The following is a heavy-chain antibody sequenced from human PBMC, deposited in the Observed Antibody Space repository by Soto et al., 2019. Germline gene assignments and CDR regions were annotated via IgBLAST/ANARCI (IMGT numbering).Heavy chain of an antibody. Sequence: SQTLSLTCAISGDSVSSNSAAWNWIRQSPSRGLEWLGRTYYRSKWYNDYAVSVKSRITINPDTSKNQFSLQLNSVTPEDTAVYHCAREGIVATAHNWFDPWGQGTLVTVSS. CDR1: GDSVSSNSAA. D-gene: IGHD5-12*01. CDR3: AREGIVATAHNWFDP. V-gene: IGHV6-1*01. J-gene: IGHJ5*02. CDR2: TYYRSKWYN.